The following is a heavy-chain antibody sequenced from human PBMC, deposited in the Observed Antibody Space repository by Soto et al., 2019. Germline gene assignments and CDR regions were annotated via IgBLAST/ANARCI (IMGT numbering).Heavy chain of an antibody. J-gene: IGHJ6*02. Sequence: EVQLLESGGGLVQPGGSLRLSCAASGFTFSSYAMSWVRQAPGKGLEWVSAISGSGGSTYYADSVKGRFTISRDNSKNTLYLQMNSLRAEGTAVYYCAKGVAAPAEEYYYYYGMDVWGQGTTVTVSS. CDR2: ISGSGGST. CDR1: GFTFSSYA. V-gene: IGHV3-23*01. CDR3: AKGVAAPAEEYYYYYGMDV. D-gene: IGHD2-15*01.